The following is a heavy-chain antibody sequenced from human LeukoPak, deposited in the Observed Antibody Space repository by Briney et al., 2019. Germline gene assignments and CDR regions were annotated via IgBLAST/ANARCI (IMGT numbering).Heavy chain of an antibody. CDR2: IYYSGTT. CDR1: GGSISSGDYY. D-gene: IGHD3-10*01. Sequence: SQTLSLTCTVSGGSISSGDYYWRWDRQPRGRGVEGIGYIYYSGTTYYHPSLKSRFTISVPTSKTQFSLKLSSVTAADTAVYYCARGFGELSAFDIWGQGTLVTVSS. V-gene: IGHV4-30-4*01. CDR3: ARGFGELSAFDI. J-gene: IGHJ3*02.